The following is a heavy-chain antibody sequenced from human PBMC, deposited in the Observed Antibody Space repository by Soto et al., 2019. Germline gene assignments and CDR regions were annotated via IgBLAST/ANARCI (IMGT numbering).Heavy chain of an antibody. J-gene: IGHJ4*02. D-gene: IGHD7-27*01. Sequence: EVQLVESGGGLVQPGGSLRLSCAASGFTFSSYWMQWVRQAPGKGLVWVSRINSEGTTTTYADSVKGRFTISRGNAKTTLYLQMNNLRAEDTAVYYCGRAPGGTGIVDYWGQGTLVPVSS. CDR1: GFTFSSYW. V-gene: IGHV3-74*01. CDR3: GRAPGGTGIVDY. CDR2: INSEGTTT.